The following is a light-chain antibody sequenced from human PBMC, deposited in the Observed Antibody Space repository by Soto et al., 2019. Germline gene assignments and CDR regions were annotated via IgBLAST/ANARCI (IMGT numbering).Light chain of an antibody. CDR1: QSISDR. Sequence: DIQMTQSPSTLSASVGDRVTITCRASQSISDRLAWYQQKPGKAPKLLIYKASSLQSDVPSRFSGSGSGTEFSLTISSLQPDDFATYYCQHYNYWAFGQGTKVEIK. CDR2: KAS. V-gene: IGKV1-5*03. J-gene: IGKJ1*01. CDR3: QHYNYWA.